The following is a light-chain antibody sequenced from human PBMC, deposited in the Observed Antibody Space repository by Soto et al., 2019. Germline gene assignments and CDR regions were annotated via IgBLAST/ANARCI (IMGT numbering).Light chain of an antibody. CDR2: GTS. V-gene: IGKV3-20*01. Sequence: EIVLTQSPGTVSLSPGERATLSCRASQSVSGSYIAWYQRKPGQAPRLLLYGTSSRATGISDRFSGSGSGTAFTLTISRLEPEDFAVYYCQQYGGSPPTFGGGTKVEI. J-gene: IGKJ4*01. CDR3: QQYGGSPPT. CDR1: QSVSGSY.